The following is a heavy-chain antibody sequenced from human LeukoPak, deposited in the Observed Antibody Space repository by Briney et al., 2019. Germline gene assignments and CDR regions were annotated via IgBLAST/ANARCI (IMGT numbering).Heavy chain of an antibody. CDR2: ISGSGGST. D-gene: IGHD3-3*01. J-gene: IGHJ4*02. CDR3: AKDSRFLEWLFYFDY. CDR1: GFTFSSYA. V-gene: IGHV3-23*01. Sequence: GGSLRLSCAASGFTFSSYAMSWVRQAPGKGLEWVSAISGSGGSTYYADSVKGRFTISRDNSKNTLYLQMNSLRAEDTAVYYCAKDSRFLEWLFYFDYWGQGTLVAVSS.